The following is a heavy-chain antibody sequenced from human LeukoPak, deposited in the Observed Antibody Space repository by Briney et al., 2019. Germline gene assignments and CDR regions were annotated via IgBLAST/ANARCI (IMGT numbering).Heavy chain of an antibody. CDR3: ARGSIVGAYFGF. CDR1: GGSFSGYY. D-gene: IGHD1-26*01. V-gene: IGHV4-34*01. J-gene: IGHJ4*02. Sequence: SETLSLTCAVYGGSFSGYYWSWIRHPPGKGLEWIGEINHSGSTNYNPSLKSRVTVLVDTSKNQLSLKLSSVTAADTAVYYCARGSIVGAYFGFWGQGTLVTVSS. CDR2: INHSGST.